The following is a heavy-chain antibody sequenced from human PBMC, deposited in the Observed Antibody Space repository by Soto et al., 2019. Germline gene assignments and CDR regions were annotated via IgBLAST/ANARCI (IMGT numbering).Heavy chain of an antibody. V-gene: IGHV1-8*01. Sequence: GASVKVSCKASGYTFTSYDINWVRQATGQGLEWMGWMNPNSGNTDYAQKFQGRVTMTRNTSISTAYMELSSLRSEDTAVYYCARSITMIVVDLDYWGQGTLVTVSS. CDR2: MNPNSGNT. J-gene: IGHJ4*02. CDR3: ARSITMIVVDLDY. CDR1: GYTFTSYD. D-gene: IGHD3-22*01.